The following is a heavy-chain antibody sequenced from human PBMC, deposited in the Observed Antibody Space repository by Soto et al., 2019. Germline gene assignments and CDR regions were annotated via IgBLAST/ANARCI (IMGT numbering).Heavy chain of an antibody. Sequence: PVGSLRLSCAASGFTFSSYAMHWVRQAPGKGLEWVAVISYDGSNKYYADSVKGRFTISRDNSKNTLYLQMNSLRAEDTAVYYCARARGTPNWFDPWGRGTLVTVSS. V-gene: IGHV3-30-3*01. CDR2: ISYDGSNK. D-gene: IGHD3-10*01. CDR1: GFTFSSYA. CDR3: ARARGTPNWFDP. J-gene: IGHJ5*02.